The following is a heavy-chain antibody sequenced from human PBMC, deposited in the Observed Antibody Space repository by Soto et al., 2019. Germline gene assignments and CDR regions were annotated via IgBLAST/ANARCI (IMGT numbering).Heavy chain of an antibody. CDR2: IIPILGIA. Sequence: QVQLVQSGAEVKKPGSSVKVSCKASGGTFSSYTISWVRQAPGQGLEWMGRIIPILGIANYAQKFQGRVTITADKSTSTAYMELSSLRSEDTAVYYCAGTDRVIAVAGPGDYWGQGTLVTVSS. CDR1: GGTFSSYT. J-gene: IGHJ4*02. D-gene: IGHD6-19*01. V-gene: IGHV1-69*02. CDR3: AGTDRVIAVAGPGDY.